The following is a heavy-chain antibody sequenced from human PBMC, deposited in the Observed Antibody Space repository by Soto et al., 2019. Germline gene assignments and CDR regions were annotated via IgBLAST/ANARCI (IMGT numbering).Heavy chain of an antibody. D-gene: IGHD2-15*01. Sequence: QVQLQESGPGLVKPSGTLSLTCAVSSGSISSTNWWCWVRPPPGKWLERIGEIYHSGSTTTNPSLKSRVTIPVDKSKNQYSLKLSSVTTAATAVYYYTTSKDCSDASCLHNWFDPRGQGTLVTVSS. V-gene: IGHV4-4*02. J-gene: IGHJ5*02. CDR2: IYHSGST. CDR1: SGSISSTNW. CDR3: TTSKDCSDASCLHNWFDP.